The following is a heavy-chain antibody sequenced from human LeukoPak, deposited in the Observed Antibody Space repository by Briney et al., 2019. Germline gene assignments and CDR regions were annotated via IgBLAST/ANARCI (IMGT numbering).Heavy chain of an antibody. CDR2: ISGYNGNT. V-gene: IGHV1-18*01. Sequence: ASVKVSGKTSGYTFTSYGISWVRQAPGQGLEWVGWISGYNGNTNYAQKFQGRVTMTTDTSTSTVYMELNSLTSDDTAVYYWARDNSSSCRENSDQGTLVTVSS. J-gene: IGHJ1*01. CDR3: ARDNSSSCREN. CDR1: GYTFTSYG. D-gene: IGHD2-2*01.